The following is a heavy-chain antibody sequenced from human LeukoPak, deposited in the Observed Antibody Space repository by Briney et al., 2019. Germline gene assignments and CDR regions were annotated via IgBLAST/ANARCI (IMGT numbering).Heavy chain of an antibody. V-gene: IGHV4-59*08. J-gene: IGHJ2*01. CDR3: ARRITSEDSYDSSGYYWYFDL. CDR1: GGSISSYY. Sequence: SETLSLTCTVSGGSISSYYWSWIRQPPGKGLEWIGSIYYSGSTYYNPSLKSRVTISVDTSKNQFSLKLSSVTAADTAVYYCARRITSEDSYDSSGYYWYFDLWGRGTLVTVSS. CDR2: IYYSGST. D-gene: IGHD3-22*01.